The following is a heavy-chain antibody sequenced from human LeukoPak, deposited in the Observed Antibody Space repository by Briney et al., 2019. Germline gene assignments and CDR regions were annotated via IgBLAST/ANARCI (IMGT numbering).Heavy chain of an antibody. Sequence: PGGSLRLSCAASGFTFSNYAMHWVRQAPGKGLEWVAVISYGGSNKYYTDSVKGRFTISGDNSKNSLYLQMKSLTADDVAFYYCTRSTGWYNYFDYWGQGALVTVSS. D-gene: IGHD6-19*01. CDR1: GFTFSNYA. CDR2: ISYGGSNK. CDR3: TRSTGWYNYFDY. V-gene: IGHV3-30*04. J-gene: IGHJ4*02.